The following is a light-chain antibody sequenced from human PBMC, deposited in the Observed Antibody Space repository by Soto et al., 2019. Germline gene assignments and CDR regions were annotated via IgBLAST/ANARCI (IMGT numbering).Light chain of an antibody. CDR1: QSVSSSY. J-gene: IGKJ5*01. V-gene: IGKV3-20*01. CDR2: AAS. CDR3: QQYGTLIT. Sequence: EIVLTQSPGTLSLSPGERATLSCRASQSVSSSYLAWYQQKPGQAPRLLIYAASSRATGIPDRFSGSGSGTDFTLTISRLEPEDFAVYYCQQYGTLITFGHGTRLEIK.